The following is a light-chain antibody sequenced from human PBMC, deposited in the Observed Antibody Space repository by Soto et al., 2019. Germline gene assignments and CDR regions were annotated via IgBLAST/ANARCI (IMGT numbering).Light chain of an antibody. J-gene: IGLJ3*02. CDR3: QSYDSSLSGSSGV. Sequence: QAVVTQPPSVSGAPGQRVTISCTGSSSNIGAGYDVHWYQQLPGTAPKLLIYGNSNRPSGVPDRFSGSKSGTSASLAITGLQAEDEADYYCQSYDSSLSGSSGVFGGGTKLTVL. CDR2: GNS. CDR1: SSNIGAGYD. V-gene: IGLV1-40*01.